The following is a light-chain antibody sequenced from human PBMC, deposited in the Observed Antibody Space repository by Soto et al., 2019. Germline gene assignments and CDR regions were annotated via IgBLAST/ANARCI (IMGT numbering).Light chain of an antibody. CDR3: ASWDDSLSGYV. Sequence: QSVLTQPPSASGTPGQRVTISCSGRSSRSGSNYVYWYQQLPGTAPKLLIYKNNKRPSGVPDRFSGSKSGTSASLAISGLRSEDEADYHCASWDDSLSGYVFGTGTKVTVL. J-gene: IGLJ1*01. CDR1: SSRSGSNY. CDR2: KNN. V-gene: IGLV1-47*01.